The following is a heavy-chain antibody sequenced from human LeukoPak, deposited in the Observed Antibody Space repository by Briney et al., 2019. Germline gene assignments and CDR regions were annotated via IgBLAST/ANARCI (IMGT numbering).Heavy chain of an antibody. CDR1: GSSFTGCY. J-gene: IGHJ4*02. CDR2: RNHRGSS. CDR3: ARGSGSYSGAADY. V-gene: IGHV4-34*01. D-gene: IGHD6-19*01. Sequence: PSATLSLTCSVHGSSFTGCYWSWIRQPPGKGLEWIGERNHRGSSYFNPSFESRVTISLDMSRKQFSLKLTSVTAADTAFYYCARGSGSYSGAADYWGQGTLVTVSS.